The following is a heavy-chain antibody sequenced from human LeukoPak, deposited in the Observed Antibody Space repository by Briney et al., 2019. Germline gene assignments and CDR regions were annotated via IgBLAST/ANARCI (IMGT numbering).Heavy chain of an antibody. V-gene: IGHV1-24*01. Sequence: ASVKVSCKVSGYTLTELSMHWVRQAPGKGLEWMGGFDPEDGETIYAQKFQGRVTMTEDTSTDTAYMELSSLRSEDTAVYYCATLPPIHNYYGSMGYWGQGTLVTVSS. D-gene: IGHD3-22*01. CDR2: FDPEDGET. CDR3: ATLPPIHNYYGSMGY. J-gene: IGHJ4*02. CDR1: GYTLTELS.